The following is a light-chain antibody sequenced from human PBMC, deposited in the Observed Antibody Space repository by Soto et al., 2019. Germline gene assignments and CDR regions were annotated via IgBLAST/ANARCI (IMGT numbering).Light chain of an antibody. Sequence: DFQMTQSPSSLSASVGGRVTITCRASQDISDHLAWYQHKPGKVPKLLIYEASTLQSGVPSRFSGGGSGTDFTLTISSLRPEDVATYYCQKYNRTPRTFGQGTKVELK. CDR1: QDISDH. CDR2: EAS. V-gene: IGKV1-27*01. J-gene: IGKJ1*01. CDR3: QKYNRTPRT.